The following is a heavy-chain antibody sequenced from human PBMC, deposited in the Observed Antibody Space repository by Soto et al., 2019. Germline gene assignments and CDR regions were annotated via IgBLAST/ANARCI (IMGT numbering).Heavy chain of an antibody. Sequence: SETLSLTCAVSGDSISSGGYSWSWIRQHPGKGLEWIGYIYYSGSTYYNPSLKSRVTISVDTSKNQFSLKLSSVTAADTAVYYCARVGSSWSWGQGTLVTVSS. CDR3: ARVGSSWS. CDR2: IYYSGST. J-gene: IGHJ5*02. D-gene: IGHD6-13*01. CDR1: GDSISSGGYS. V-gene: IGHV4-31*11.